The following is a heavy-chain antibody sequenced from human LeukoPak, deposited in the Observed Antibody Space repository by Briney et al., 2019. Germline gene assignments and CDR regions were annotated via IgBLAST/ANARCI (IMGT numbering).Heavy chain of an antibody. V-gene: IGHV4-59*08. CDR1: GGSINISY. D-gene: IGHD3-9*01. CDR2: IYHRGST. CDR3: ARSGVFSGYDAFDI. Sequence: SETLSLTCTVSGGSINISYWSWIRQPPGKGLEWIGYIYHRGSTNYNPSLKSRITVTVDTSKNQFSLKVTSVTAADTAVYYCARSGVFSGYDAFDIWGQGTMVTVSS. J-gene: IGHJ3*02.